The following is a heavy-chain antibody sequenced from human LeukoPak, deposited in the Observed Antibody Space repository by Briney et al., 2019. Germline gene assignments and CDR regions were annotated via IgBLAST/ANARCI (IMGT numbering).Heavy chain of an antibody. Sequence: GGSLRLPCAASGFTFKNYWMHWVRQTPGKGPVWVSRINDDGSSTSYADSVKGRFTISRDDAKNTLYLQMNSLRAEDTAVYYCVRGGASTWSWGQGTLVTVSS. CDR1: GFTFKNYW. J-gene: IGHJ5*02. CDR2: INDDGSST. D-gene: IGHD2-15*01. CDR3: VRGGASTWS. V-gene: IGHV3-74*01.